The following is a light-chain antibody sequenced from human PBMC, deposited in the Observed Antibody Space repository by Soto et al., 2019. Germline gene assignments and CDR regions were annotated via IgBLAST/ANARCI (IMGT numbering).Light chain of an antibody. CDR3: CAYTSTSALYV. CDR1: SHDIGGYKY. Sequence: HSVLTQPASVSGSPGQSITISCTGTSHDIGGYKYVSWYQQHPGKAPKLMIYEVSNRPSGVSNRFSGSKSGNTASLTISGLQTEDEADYYCCAYTSTSALYVFGTGTKVTVL. CDR2: EVS. J-gene: IGLJ1*01. V-gene: IGLV2-14*01.